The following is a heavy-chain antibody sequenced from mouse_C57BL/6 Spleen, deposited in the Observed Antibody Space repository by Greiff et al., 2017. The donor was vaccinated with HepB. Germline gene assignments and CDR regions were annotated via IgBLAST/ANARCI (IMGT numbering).Heavy chain of an antibody. CDR2: IYPRDGST. D-gene: IGHD1-1*01. CDR1: GHTFTSYD. Sequence: VQLVESGPELVKPGASVKLSCKASGHTFTSYDINWVKQRPGQGLEWIGWIYPRDGSTKYNEKFKGKATLTVDTSSSTAYMELHSLTSEDSAVYFCARSGLYYGSSYWYFDVWGTGTTVTVSS. CDR3: ARSGLYYGSSYWYFDV. J-gene: IGHJ1*03. V-gene: IGHV1-85*01.